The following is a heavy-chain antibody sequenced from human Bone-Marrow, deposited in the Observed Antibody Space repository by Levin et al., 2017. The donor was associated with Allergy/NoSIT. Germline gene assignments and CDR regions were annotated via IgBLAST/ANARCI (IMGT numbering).Heavy chain of an antibody. Sequence: GGSLRLSCAASGLNFNTDAIHWVRQAPGKGLEWVSTLSGSGDSKFYADSVKGRFTISRDNSKNTLNLQMNSLRREDTAVYYCAKDLYDSSGYSSVSGLYFAHWGQGTLVTVSS. CDR2: LSGSGDSK. V-gene: IGHV3-23*01. CDR3: AKDLYDSSGYSSVSGLYFAH. D-gene: IGHD3-22*01. J-gene: IGHJ4*02. CDR1: GLNFNTDA.